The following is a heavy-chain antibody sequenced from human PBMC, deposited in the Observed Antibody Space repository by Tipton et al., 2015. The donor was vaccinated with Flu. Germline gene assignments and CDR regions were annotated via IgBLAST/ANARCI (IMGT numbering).Heavy chain of an antibody. Sequence: TLSLTCAVSGDSISSDYYWGWIRQFPGKGLEWIGTVSRPGSTVYNPSLKSRVTISIDTCKNQFSLNMKSVTAADMAVYYCARDPSLGMPDYFDSWGQGILVTASS. J-gene: IGHJ4*02. CDR3: ARDPSLGMPDYFDS. CDR2: VSRPGST. V-gene: IGHV4-38-2*02. D-gene: IGHD2-2*01. CDR1: GDSISSDYY.